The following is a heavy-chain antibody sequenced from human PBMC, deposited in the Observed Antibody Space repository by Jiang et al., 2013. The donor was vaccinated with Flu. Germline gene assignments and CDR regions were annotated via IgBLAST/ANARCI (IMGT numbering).Heavy chain of an antibody. D-gene: IGHD3-3*01. V-gene: IGHV5-10-1*01. Sequence: MGRIDPSDSYTNYSPSFQGHVTISADKSISTAYLQWSSLKASDTAMYYCARYPAITIFGVVEGWFDPWGQGTLVTVSS. CDR2: IDPSDSYT. J-gene: IGHJ5*02. CDR3: ARYPAITIFGVVEGWFDP.